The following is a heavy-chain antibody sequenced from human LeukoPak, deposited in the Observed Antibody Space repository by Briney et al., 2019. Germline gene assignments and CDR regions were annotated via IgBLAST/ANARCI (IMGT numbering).Heavy chain of an antibody. Sequence: ASVKVSCKASGYTFTGYYMHWVRQAPGQGLEWMGWINPNSGGTNYAQKFQGRVTMTRDTSTSTAYMELSRLRSDDTAVYYCAREGIGAADDSFDYWGQGTLVTVSS. J-gene: IGHJ4*02. V-gene: IGHV1-2*02. CDR2: INPNSGGT. CDR1: GYTFTGYY. D-gene: IGHD6-13*01. CDR3: AREGIGAADDSFDY.